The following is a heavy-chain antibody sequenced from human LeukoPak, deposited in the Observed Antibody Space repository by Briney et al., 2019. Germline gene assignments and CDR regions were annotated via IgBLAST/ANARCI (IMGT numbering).Heavy chain of an antibody. D-gene: IGHD2-2*01. CDR2: TKEDGSGS. V-gene: IGHV3-7*01. CDR3: AKGGVVGTRYYFDS. Sequence: GGSLRLSCAAAGLRVSYYWMSWVSQAPGKGLEWVANTKEDGSGSTYVDSVKGRFTISRDNAKNSLYLQMNSLRAEDTAVYYCAKGGVVGTRYYFDSWGQGTLVTVSS. J-gene: IGHJ4*02. CDR1: GLRVSYYW.